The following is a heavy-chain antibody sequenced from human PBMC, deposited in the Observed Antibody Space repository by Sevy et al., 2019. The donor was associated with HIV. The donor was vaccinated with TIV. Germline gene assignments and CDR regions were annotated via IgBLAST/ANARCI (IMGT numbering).Heavy chain of an antibody. CDR2: IYSGGST. Sequence: GGSLRLSRAASGFTVSSDYMSWVRQAPGKGLEYVSVIYSGGSTYYADSVKGRFTISRDNSKNMLFLQMNSLRAEDTAVYYCARILHYYYGMDVWGQGTTVTVSS. CDR1: GFTVSSDY. V-gene: IGHV3-53*01. CDR3: ARILHYYYGMDV. J-gene: IGHJ6*02.